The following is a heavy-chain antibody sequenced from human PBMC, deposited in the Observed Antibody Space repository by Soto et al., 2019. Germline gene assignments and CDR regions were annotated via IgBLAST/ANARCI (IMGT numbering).Heavy chain of an antibody. CDR3: ARDREETCDYYYSYYMYV. J-gene: IGHJ6*03. CDR2: IIPILGIA. V-gene: IGHV1-69*08. CDR1: GGTFSSYT. Sequence: QVQLVQSGAEVKKPGSSVKVSCKASGGTFSSYTISWVRQAPGQGLEWMGRIIPILGIANYAQKFQGRVTITAEKSTSTAYVELSSLRSEDTAVYYCARDREETCDYYYSYYMYVWGKGTTVTVSS.